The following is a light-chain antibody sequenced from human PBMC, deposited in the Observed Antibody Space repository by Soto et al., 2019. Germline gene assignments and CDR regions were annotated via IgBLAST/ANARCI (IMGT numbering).Light chain of an antibody. J-gene: IGKJ5*01. V-gene: IGKV3-15*01. CDR3: QPLNSYPH. CDR1: QTINNN. Sequence: VMTKAPATLSVSPGERATLSFRASQTINNNIAWYQLKDGQVPRLLIYGASTRATDIPARFSGSGSGTEFTITISSLQSEDFATYYCQPLNSYPHFGQGTRLEIK. CDR2: GAS.